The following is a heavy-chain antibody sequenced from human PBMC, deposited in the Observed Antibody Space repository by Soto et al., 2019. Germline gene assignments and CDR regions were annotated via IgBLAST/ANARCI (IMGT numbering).Heavy chain of an antibody. CDR1: GGTFSSYA. J-gene: IGHJ4*02. V-gene: IGHV1-69*01. CDR2: IIPIFGTA. D-gene: IGHD5-12*01. CDR3: ARGPFEWLQFVYFDY. Sequence: QVQLVQSGAEVKKPGSSVNVSCKASGGTFSSYAISWVRQAPGRGLEWMGGIIPIFGTANYAQKFQGRVTITADESTSTAYMDLSSLRSEDTAVYYCARGPFEWLQFVYFDYWGQGTLVTVSS.